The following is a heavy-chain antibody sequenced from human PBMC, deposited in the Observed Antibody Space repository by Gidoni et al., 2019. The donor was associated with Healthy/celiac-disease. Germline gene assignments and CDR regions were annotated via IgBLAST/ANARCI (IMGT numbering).Heavy chain of an antibody. CDR3: ATSTRPAFDY. CDR2: MSGSGGST. CDR1: GFTLSSYA. V-gene: IGHV3-23*01. Sequence: EVQLLESGGGWVHPGGYLRLACSASGFTLSSYAMSWVRHAPGKGLEWVSEMSGSGGSTYYADSVKGRCTSSRDNPKNTLYLQMNSLRAEDTAVYYCATSTRPAFDYWGQGTLVTVSS. J-gene: IGHJ4*02.